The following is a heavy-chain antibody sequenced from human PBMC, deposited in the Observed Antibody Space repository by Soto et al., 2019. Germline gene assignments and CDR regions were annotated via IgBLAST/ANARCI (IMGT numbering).Heavy chain of an antibody. J-gene: IGHJ4*02. D-gene: IGHD1-26*01. V-gene: IGHV3-48*01. CDR1: GFIFSSHT. CDR2: ISGSSSSI. CDR3: ARDYVGAAWDFSDC. Sequence: EVELADSGGGLVQPGGSLRLSCAASGFIFSSHTMNWVRQAPGKGLEWVSYISGSSSSIYYADSVKCRFTISRDNAKNELYLQMNSLRTKATAVEYRARDYVGAAWDFSDCWGLGTLVTVSS.